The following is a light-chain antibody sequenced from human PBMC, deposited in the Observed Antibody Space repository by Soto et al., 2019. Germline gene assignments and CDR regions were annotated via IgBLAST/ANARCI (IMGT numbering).Light chain of an antibody. J-gene: IGKJ1*01. Sequence: EIVVTQSPGTLSLSPGEGATLSCRASQTVSSSFLAWYQQKAGQAPRLLIYGASSRATGIPDRFSGSGSGTDFTLTITRLEPEDFAVYYCQQYGSSPGTFGQGTKVEIK. CDR2: GAS. V-gene: IGKV3-20*01. CDR1: QTVSSSF. CDR3: QQYGSSPGT.